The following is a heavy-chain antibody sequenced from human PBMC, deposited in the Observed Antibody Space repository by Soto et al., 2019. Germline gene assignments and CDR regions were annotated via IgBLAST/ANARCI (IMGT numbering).Heavy chain of an antibody. CDR1: GFTFTDYY. Sequence: QVQLVESGGGLVKPGGSLRLSCVASGFTFTDYYMTWIRQAPGKGLEWVSYISSTSRYTNYADSVKGRFTISRDDAKNSLYLQMNSLRSNETAICATDRAGYSSVWDYWGQGTLVTVSS. J-gene: IGHJ4*02. CDR3: DRAGYSSVWDY. CDR2: ISSTSRYT. V-gene: IGHV3-11*05. D-gene: IGHD6-19*01.